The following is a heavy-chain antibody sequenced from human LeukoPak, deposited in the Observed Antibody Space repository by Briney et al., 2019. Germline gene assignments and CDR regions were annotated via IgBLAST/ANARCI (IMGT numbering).Heavy chain of an antibody. D-gene: IGHD6-19*01. CDR3: ARDRDNSGWNDF. Sequence: SETLSPTCTVSGGSISSYYWSWIRQPPGKGLEWIGYIYYRGSTNYNPSLKSRVTISVDTSKNQFSLKLSSVTAADTAVYYCARDRDNSGWNDFWGQGTLVTVSS. V-gene: IGHV4-59*01. J-gene: IGHJ4*02. CDR1: GGSISSYY. CDR2: IYYRGST.